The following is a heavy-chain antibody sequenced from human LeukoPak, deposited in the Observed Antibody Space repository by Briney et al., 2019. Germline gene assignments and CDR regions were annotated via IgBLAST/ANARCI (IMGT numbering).Heavy chain of an antibody. V-gene: IGHV1-46*01. CDR1: GGTFSSYA. CDR2: INPSGDST. D-gene: IGHD3-22*01. CDR3: ARDRLVTYYYDSSGYYYFDY. J-gene: IGHJ4*02. Sequence: ASVKVSCKASGGTFSSYAISWVRQAPGQGLEWMGIINPSGDSTSYAQKFQGRVTMTRDTSTSIVYMELSSLRSEDTAVYYCARDRLVTYYYDSSGYYYFDYWGQGTLVTVSS.